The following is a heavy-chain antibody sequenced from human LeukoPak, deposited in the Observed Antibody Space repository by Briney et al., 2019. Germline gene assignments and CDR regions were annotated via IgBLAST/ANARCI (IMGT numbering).Heavy chain of an antibody. V-gene: IGHV1-46*01. Sequence: ASVKVSCKASGYTFSSYYMHWVRQAPGQGLEWMGIINPSGGSTSYAQKFQGRVTMTRDTSTSTVYMELSSLRSEDMFFFKQKTAYDMIDYWGQGTLVTVSS. CDR1: GYTFSSYY. D-gene: IGHD3-9*01. CDR2: INPSGGST. J-gene: IGHJ4*02. CDR3: KTAYDMIDY.